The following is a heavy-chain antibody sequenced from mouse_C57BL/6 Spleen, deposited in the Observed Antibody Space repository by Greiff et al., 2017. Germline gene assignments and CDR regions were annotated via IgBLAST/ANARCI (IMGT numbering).Heavy chain of an antibody. Sequence: QVQLQQSGTELVKPGASVKLSCKASGYTFTSYWMHWVKQRPGPGLEWIGNINPSNGGTNYNEKFKCKATLTVDKSSSTAYMQLSSLTSEDSAVYYCASAPLYYGSSYEAIDYWGQGTSVTVSS. CDR2: INPSNGGT. CDR1: GYTFTSYW. J-gene: IGHJ4*01. CDR3: ASAPLYYGSSYEAIDY. D-gene: IGHD1-1*01. V-gene: IGHV1-53*01.